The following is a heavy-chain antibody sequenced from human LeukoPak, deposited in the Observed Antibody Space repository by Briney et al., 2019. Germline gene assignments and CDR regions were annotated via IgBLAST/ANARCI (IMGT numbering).Heavy chain of an antibody. CDR2: INQDGSEK. Sequence: GGSLRLSCAASGFSFSNAWMSWVRQAPGKGLEWVANINQDGSEKHCVDSVKGRFTTSRDNAKNSLYLQMNSLSADDTAIYYCASGTSMPAATNRVVDYWGQGTLVTVSS. D-gene: IGHD6-13*01. V-gene: IGHV3-7*01. CDR3: ASGTSMPAATNRVVDY. J-gene: IGHJ4*02. CDR1: GFSFSNAW.